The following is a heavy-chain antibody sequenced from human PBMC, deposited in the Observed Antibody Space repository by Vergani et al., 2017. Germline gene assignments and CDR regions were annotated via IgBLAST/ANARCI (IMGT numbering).Heavy chain of an antibody. Sequence: QVQLQQWGGGLLKPSETLSLTCVVNGGSFTSYHWTWIRQSPGEGLEWVGDIDHTGRPDYNPSLKSRLTMSVDKSRNQFSLTLHSVTATDTAIYFCARVNTETNGQLYYYYYMDVWGQGTAVTVS. J-gene: IGHJ6*03. CDR3: ARVNTETNGQLYYYYYMDV. CDR2: IDHTGRP. D-gene: IGHD4-11*01. CDR1: GGSFTSYH. V-gene: IGHV4-34*01.